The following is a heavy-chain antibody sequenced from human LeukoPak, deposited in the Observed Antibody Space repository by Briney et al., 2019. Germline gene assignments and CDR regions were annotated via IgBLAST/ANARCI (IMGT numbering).Heavy chain of an antibody. CDR1: GFTFSSYA. V-gene: IGHV3-23*01. D-gene: IGHD6-13*01. CDR3: AKDQAPAGPPPYYYYYMDV. CDR2: ISGSGGST. J-gene: IGHJ6*03. Sequence: GGSLRLSCAASGFTFSSYAMSWVRHAPGKGLERVSAISGSGGSTYYADSVKGRFTISRDNSKNTLYLQMNSLRAEDTAVYYCAKDQAPAGPPPYYYYYMDVWGKGTTVTVSS.